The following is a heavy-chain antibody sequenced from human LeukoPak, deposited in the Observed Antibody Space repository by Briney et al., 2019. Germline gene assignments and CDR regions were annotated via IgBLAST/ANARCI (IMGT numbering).Heavy chain of an antibody. CDR3: ARERVGYYDSSGPDAFDI. Sequence: SETLSLTCTVSGGSISSYYWSWIRQPPGKGLEWIGYIYYSGSTNYNPSLKSRVTISVDTSKNQFSLKLGSVTPADTAVYYCARERVGYYDSSGPDAFDIWGQGTMVTVSS. J-gene: IGHJ3*02. CDR1: GGSISSYY. CDR2: IYYSGST. V-gene: IGHV4-59*01. D-gene: IGHD3-22*01.